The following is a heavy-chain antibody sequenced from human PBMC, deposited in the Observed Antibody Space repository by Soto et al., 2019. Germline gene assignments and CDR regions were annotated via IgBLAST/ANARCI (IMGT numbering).Heavy chain of an antibody. Sequence: GGSLRLSCAASGFTFSSYAMSWVRQAPGKGLEWVSAISGSGGSTYYADSVKGRFTISRDNSKNTLYLQMNSLRAEDTAVYYCAKSPADFWSAVPWDYYGMDVWGQGTTVTVSS. V-gene: IGHV3-23*01. J-gene: IGHJ6*02. CDR3: AKSPADFWSAVPWDYYGMDV. CDR1: GFTFSSYA. D-gene: IGHD3-3*01. CDR2: ISGSGGST.